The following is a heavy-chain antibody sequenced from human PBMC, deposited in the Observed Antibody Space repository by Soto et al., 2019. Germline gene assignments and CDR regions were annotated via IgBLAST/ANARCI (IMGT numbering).Heavy chain of an antibody. CDR1: GFTFNHYA. V-gene: IGHV3-23*01. CDR2: VSGRGGST. J-gene: IGHJ6*01. Sequence: VQLLESGGGLVQPGGSLRLACTASGFTFNHYAMSWVRQAAGKGLEWVSAVSGRGGSTKYADSVKGRFIISKDNSNSTLYLQMDSLRGEDTAVYYCAKDSTVTTSLAFYYCGFDVWGQGTTVSVSS. CDR3: AKDSTVTTSLAFYYCGFDV. D-gene: IGHD4-17*01.